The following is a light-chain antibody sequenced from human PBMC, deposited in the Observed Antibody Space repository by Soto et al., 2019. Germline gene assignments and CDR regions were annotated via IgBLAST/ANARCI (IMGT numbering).Light chain of an antibody. CDR2: GSS. Sequence: EIVLTQSPGTLSLSPGERATLSCRASQSVTGSYLAWYQQKSGQSPRLLIYGSSDRATGSPDRFSGSGSGTDFTLTISRVEPEDFAVYYCQQDGSSTPYTFGQGTKLEIK. CDR3: QQDGSSTPYT. V-gene: IGKV3-20*01. J-gene: IGKJ2*01. CDR1: QSVTGSY.